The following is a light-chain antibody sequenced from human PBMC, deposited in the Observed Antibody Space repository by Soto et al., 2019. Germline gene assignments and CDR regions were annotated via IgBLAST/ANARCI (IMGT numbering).Light chain of an antibody. CDR3: CSYAGIV. CDR2: EGN. Sequence: QSVLTQPASVSGSPGQSITISCTASSSDVGTYSLVSWYQHHPGKAPKVIIYEGNKRPSGVSNRFSGSKSGNTASLTISGLQAEDEADYYCCSYAGIVFGGGTQLTVL. J-gene: IGLJ7*01. V-gene: IGLV2-23*01. CDR1: SSDVGTYSL.